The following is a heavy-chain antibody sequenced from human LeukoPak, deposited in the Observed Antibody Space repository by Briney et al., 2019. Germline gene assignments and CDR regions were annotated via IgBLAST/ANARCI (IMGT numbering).Heavy chain of an antibody. CDR2: IYYPGTP. J-gene: IGHJ3*02. CDR3: ARVKATVTSFDI. V-gene: IGHV4-59*01. D-gene: IGHD2/OR15-2a*01. CDR1: VGSISSYY. Sequence: PSETLSLTCTVSVGSISSYYGSWIRQSPGKGLECIANIYYPGTPYYNPSLQSRVTISVDMSKNQFSLKLSTVTAADTAVYYCARVKATVTSFDIWGQGTMVTVSS.